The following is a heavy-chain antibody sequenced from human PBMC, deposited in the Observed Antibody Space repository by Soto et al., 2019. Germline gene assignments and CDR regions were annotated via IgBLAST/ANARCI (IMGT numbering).Heavy chain of an antibody. CDR3: ARHFPYYYDSSGYSPFDY. J-gene: IGHJ4*02. V-gene: IGHV5-10-1*01. Sequence: GESLKISCKGSGYSFTSYWISWVRQMPGKGLEWMGRIDPSDSYTNYSPSFQGHVTISADKSISTAYLQWSSLKASDTAMYYCARHFPYYYDSSGYSPFDYWGQGTLVTVSS. CDR1: GYSFTSYW. D-gene: IGHD3-22*01. CDR2: IDPSDSYT.